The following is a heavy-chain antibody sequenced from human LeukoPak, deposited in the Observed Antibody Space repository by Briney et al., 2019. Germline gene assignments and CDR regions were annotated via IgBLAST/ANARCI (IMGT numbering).Heavy chain of an antibody. J-gene: IGHJ4*02. CDR3: ARAPRDDDSSGYYFGYFDY. D-gene: IGHD3-22*01. CDR1: GGSISSGGYS. Sequence: SETLSLTCAVSGGSISSGGYSWSWIRQPPGKGLEWIGCIYHSGSTYYNPSLKSRVTISVDRSKNQFSLKLSSVTAADTAVYYCARAPRDDDSSGYYFGYFDYWGQGTLVTVSS. V-gene: IGHV4-30-2*01. CDR2: IYHSGST.